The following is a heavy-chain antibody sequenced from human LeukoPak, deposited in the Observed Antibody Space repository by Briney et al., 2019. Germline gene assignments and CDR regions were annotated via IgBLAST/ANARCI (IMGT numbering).Heavy chain of an antibody. D-gene: IGHD2-2*01. CDR3: ARAKIAGEDIVVVPAANFDY. V-gene: IGHV4-59*12. CDR2: IYYSGTT. CDR1: GGSISSYY. J-gene: IGHJ4*02. Sequence: SETLSLTCTVSGGSISSYYWSWIRQPPGKRLEWIGYIYYSGTTNYNPSLKSRVTVSVDTSKNQFSLKLSSVTAADTAVYYCARAKIAGEDIVVVPAANFDYWGQGTLVTVSS.